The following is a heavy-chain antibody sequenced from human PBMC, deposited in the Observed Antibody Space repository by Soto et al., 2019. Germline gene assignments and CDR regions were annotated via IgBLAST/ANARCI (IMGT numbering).Heavy chain of an antibody. CDR1: GYTFTSYG. J-gene: IGHJ6*02. V-gene: IGHV1-18*01. CDR2: ISAYNGNT. Sequence: ASVKVSCKASGYTFTSYGISWVRQAPGQGLEWTGWISAYNGNTNYAQKLQGRVTMTTDTSTSTAYMELRSLRSDDTAVYYCARVYGDSSNYYYGMDVWGQGTTVTVSS. CDR3: ARVYGDSSNYYYGMDV. D-gene: IGHD4-17*01.